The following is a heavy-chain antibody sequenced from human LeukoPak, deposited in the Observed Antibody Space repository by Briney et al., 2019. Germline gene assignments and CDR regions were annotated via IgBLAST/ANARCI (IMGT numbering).Heavy chain of an antibody. Sequence: SQTLSLTFAISGDSVSNNSADWNWLRQSPARGLEWLGSTYYRWKWYKDNAGEGKSQITINPDTSKNQFSLQLNSVTPEDTAVYYCARDPRVVIYYYGMDVWGQGTTVTVSS. CDR2: TYYRWKWYK. D-gene: IGHD3-10*01. V-gene: IGHV6-1*01. CDR3: ARDPRVVIYYYGMDV. CDR1: GDSVSNNSAD. J-gene: IGHJ6*02.